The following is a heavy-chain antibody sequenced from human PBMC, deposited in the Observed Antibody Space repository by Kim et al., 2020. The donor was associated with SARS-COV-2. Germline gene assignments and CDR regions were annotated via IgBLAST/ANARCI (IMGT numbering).Heavy chain of an antibody. CDR3: VKDLRDYFWSGYYTGYFVY. V-gene: IGHV3-64D*06. Sequence: GRFTISRDNSKNTLYLQMRSVIAEDTAVYYCVKDLRDYFWSGYYTGYFVYWGQGTLVTVSS. J-gene: IGHJ4*02. D-gene: IGHD3-3*01.